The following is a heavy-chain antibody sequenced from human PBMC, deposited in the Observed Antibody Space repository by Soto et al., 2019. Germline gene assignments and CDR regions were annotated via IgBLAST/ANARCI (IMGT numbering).Heavy chain of an antibody. J-gene: IGHJ6*03. CDR2: ISSSGSTI. D-gene: IGHD2-2*01. CDR3: AGAPNIVVVPAAMLAGNYYYMDV. V-gene: IGHV3-11*01. Sequence: GGSLRLSCAASGFTFSDYYMSWIRQAPGKGLEWVSYISSSGSTIYYADSVKGRFTISRDNAKNSLYLQMNSLRAEDTALYYCAGAPNIVVVPAAMLAGNYYYMDVWGKGTTVTVSS. CDR1: GFTFSDYY.